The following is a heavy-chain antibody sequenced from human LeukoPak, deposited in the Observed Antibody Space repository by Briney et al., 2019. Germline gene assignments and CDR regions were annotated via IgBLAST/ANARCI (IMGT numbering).Heavy chain of an antibody. CDR1: GFIFGSFG. Sequence: GASLRLSCAASGFIFGSFGLSWGRQAPGKGVEWVSSISGSGRDVNYPDSVKGRSTISRDNSKNTLFLQMNSLRAEDTAIYYCAKELSAYSGSFGRPFDISGRGTMVTGSS. D-gene: IGHD1-26*01. CDR3: AKELSAYSGSFGRPFDI. V-gene: IGHV3-23*01. J-gene: IGHJ3*02. CDR2: ISGSGRDV.